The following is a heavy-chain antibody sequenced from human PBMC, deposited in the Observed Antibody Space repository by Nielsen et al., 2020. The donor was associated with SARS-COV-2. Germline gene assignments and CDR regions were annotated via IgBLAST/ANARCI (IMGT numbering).Heavy chain of an antibody. J-gene: IGHJ4*02. CDR2: INPTNGGT. V-gene: IGHV1-46*01. Sequence: ASVKVSCKASGYPFTNNYMHWVRQAPGQGLEWMGLINPTNGGTTYAQKFLGTVTMTRDTSTSTVYMALSSLRSDDTAVYYCARDSSGTYRRVDYWGQGTLVTVSS. CDR3: ARDSSGTYRRVDY. D-gene: IGHD3-22*01. CDR1: GYPFTNNY.